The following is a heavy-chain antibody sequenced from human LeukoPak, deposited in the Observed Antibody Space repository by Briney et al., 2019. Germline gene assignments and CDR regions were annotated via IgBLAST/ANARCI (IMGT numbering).Heavy chain of an antibody. V-gene: IGHV3-48*04. Sequence: GGSLRLSCAASGFTFSSYSMNWVRQAPGKGLEWVSYISSSSSTIYYADSVKGRFTISRDNAKNSLYLQMNSLRAEDTAVYYCARGIAVHGYYYYMDVWGKGTTVTVSS. CDR3: ARGIAVHGYYYYMDV. CDR2: ISSSSSTI. J-gene: IGHJ6*03. CDR1: GFTFSSYS. D-gene: IGHD6-19*01.